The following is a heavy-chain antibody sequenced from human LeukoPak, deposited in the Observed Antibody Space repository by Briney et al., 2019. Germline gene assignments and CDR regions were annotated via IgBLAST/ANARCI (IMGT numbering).Heavy chain of an antibody. CDR3: AKRLVDTAWDYFDN. V-gene: IGHV3-48*03. J-gene: IGHJ4*02. CDR1: GFTFSSYE. Sequence: XGSLRLSCAASGFTFSSYEMNWVRQAPGKGLEWVSYISSSGSTIYYADSVKGRFTISRDNAKNSLYLQMNSLRADDTAVYYCAKRLVDTAWDYFDNWGQGTLVTVSS. D-gene: IGHD5-18*01. CDR2: ISSSGSTI.